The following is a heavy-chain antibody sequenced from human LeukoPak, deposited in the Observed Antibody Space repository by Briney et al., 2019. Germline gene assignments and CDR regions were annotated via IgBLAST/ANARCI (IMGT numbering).Heavy chain of an antibody. CDR2: ISYDGSNK. CDR3: AKNSGSYDGAFDI. V-gene: IGHV3-30-3*02. D-gene: IGHD1-26*01. Sequence: GGSLRLSCAASGFTFSNYAMHWVRQAPGKGLEWVAVISYDGSNKYYADSVKGRFTISRDNSKNTLYLQMNSLRAEDTAVYYCAKNSGSYDGAFDIWGQGTMVTVSS. CDR1: GFTFSNYA. J-gene: IGHJ3*02.